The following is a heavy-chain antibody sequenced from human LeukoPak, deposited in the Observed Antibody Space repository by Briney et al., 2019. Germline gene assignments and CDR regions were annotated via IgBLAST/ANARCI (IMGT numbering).Heavy chain of an antibody. D-gene: IGHD3-22*01. CDR2: INSDGSST. J-gene: IGHJ4*02. CDR1: GFTFSSYW. V-gene: IGHV3-74*01. Sequence: GGSLRLSCAASGFTFSSYWMHWVRQAPGKGLVWVSRINSDGSSTSYADSVKGRFTISRDNAKNSLYLQMNSLRAEDTAVYYCARDGSGYYYADWGQGTLVTVSS. CDR3: ARDGSGYYYAD.